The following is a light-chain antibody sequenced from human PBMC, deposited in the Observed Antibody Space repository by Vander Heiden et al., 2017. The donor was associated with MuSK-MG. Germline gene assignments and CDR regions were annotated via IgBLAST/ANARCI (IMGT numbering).Light chain of an antibody. CDR3: LQDYTYPRT. J-gene: IGKJ1*01. Sequence: AIQMTQSPSSLSAAVGDRATISCRASQAIRNELGWSHQKPGKAPKLLIYAASTLQSGVPSRFRGRGSGTDFTLTISSLKPEDFATYYCLQDYTYPRTSGQGTKVEIK. CDR2: AAS. V-gene: IGKV1-6*01. CDR1: QAIRNE.